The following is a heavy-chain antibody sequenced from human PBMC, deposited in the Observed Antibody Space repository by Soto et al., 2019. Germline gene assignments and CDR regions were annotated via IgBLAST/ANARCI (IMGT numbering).Heavy chain of an antibody. Sequence: GGSLRLSCAASGFTFSSYAMHWVRQAPGKGLEWVAVISYDGSNKYYADSVKGRFTISRDNSKNTLYLQMNSLRAEDTAVYYCARDLRIVVVTAILDYWGQGTLVTVSS. J-gene: IGHJ4*02. V-gene: IGHV3-30-3*01. CDR1: GFTFSSYA. D-gene: IGHD2-21*02. CDR3: ARDLRIVVVTAILDY. CDR2: ISYDGSNK.